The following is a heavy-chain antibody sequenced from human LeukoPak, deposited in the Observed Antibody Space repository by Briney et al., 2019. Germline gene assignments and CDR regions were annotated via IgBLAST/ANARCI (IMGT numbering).Heavy chain of an antibody. CDR2: INPSGGST. D-gene: IGHD3-22*01. V-gene: IGHV1-46*01. CDR3: ARSSSSGYYFDY. Sequence: PGASVKVSCKASGYTFASYYMHWVRQAPGQGLEWMGIINPSGGSTSYAQKFQGRVTMTRDTSTSTVYMELSSLRSEDTAVYYCARSSSSGYYFDYWGQGTLVTVSS. CDR1: GYTFASYY. J-gene: IGHJ4*02.